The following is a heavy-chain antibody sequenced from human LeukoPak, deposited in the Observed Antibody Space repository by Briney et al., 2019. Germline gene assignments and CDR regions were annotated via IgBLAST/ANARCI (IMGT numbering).Heavy chain of an antibody. CDR2: IFYSGST. J-gene: IGHJ4*02. CDR3: ARVSREDHYFDY. CDR1: GASITNYY. Sequence: SETLSLTCTVSGASITNYYWGWIRQPPGKGLEWIGNIFYSGSTYYSPSLKSRVTISLDTSRNQFSLKLTSVTAADTAVYYCARVSREDHYFDYWGQGTLVTVSS. V-gene: IGHV4-39*07.